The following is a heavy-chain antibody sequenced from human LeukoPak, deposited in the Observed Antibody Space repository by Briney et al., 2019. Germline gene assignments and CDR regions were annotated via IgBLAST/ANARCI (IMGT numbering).Heavy chain of an antibody. V-gene: IGHV4-34*01. D-gene: IGHD2-15*01. J-gene: IGHJ3*02. CDR3: ARADVLGYCSGGSCSGDAFDI. CDR1: GGSFSGYY. Sequence: PSETLSLTCAVYGGSFSGYYWSWIRQPPGKGLEWIGEINHSGSTNYNPSLKSRVTISVDTPKNQFSLKLSSVTAADTAVYYCARADVLGYCSGGSCSGDAFDIWGQGTMVTVSS. CDR2: INHSGST.